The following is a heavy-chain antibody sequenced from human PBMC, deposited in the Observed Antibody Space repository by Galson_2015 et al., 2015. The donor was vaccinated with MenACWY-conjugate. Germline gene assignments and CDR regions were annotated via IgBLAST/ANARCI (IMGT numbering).Heavy chain of an antibody. Sequence: SLRLSCAASGFAFSNYGMAWVRQAPGKGLEWVSALSQTTTTYYSASVKGRFTNSRDNSKNTLYLQMNSLRVEDTAVYYCAREGFCSGCTCYFYDYWGQGILVTVSA. CDR2: LSQTTTT. J-gene: IGHJ4*02. CDR1: GFAFSNYG. D-gene: IGHD3-3*01. CDR3: AREGFCSGCTCYFYDY. V-gene: IGHV3-23*01.